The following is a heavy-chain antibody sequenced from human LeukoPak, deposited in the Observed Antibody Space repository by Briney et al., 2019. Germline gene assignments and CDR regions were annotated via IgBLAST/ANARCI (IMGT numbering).Heavy chain of an antibody. Sequence: GESLRISFKGSGYTFNSYWITWVRQMPGKGLEWMGRIHPSDSYTNYSPSFQGHVTISADKSITTAYLQWSSLKASDTAMYYCARVYNYGHDAFDIWGQGTMVTVSS. V-gene: IGHV5-10-1*01. CDR2: IHPSDSYT. D-gene: IGHD5-18*01. CDR1: GYTFNSYW. CDR3: ARVYNYGHDAFDI. J-gene: IGHJ3*02.